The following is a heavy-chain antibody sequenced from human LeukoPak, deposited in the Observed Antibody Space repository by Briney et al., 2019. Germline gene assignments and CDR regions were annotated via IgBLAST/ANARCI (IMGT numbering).Heavy chain of an antibody. Sequence: SETLSLTCTVSGGSISSYYWSWIRQPAGKGLEWIGRIYTSGSTNYNPSLKSRVTISVDTSKNQFSLKLSSVTAADTAVYYCAREDSGYDPIYYYYMDVWGKGTTVTISS. D-gene: IGHD5-12*01. J-gene: IGHJ6*03. CDR2: IYTSGST. CDR1: GGSISSYY. CDR3: AREDSGYDPIYYYYMDV. V-gene: IGHV4-4*07.